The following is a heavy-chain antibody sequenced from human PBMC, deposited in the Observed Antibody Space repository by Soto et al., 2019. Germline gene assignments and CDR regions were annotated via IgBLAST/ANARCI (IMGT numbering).Heavy chain of an antibody. V-gene: IGHV4-59*01. J-gene: IGHJ6*02. CDR2: IYYSGST. CDR1: GGSISSYY. D-gene: IGHD3-3*01. CDR3: ARSEYYYYGMDV. Sequence: QVQLQESGPGLVKPSDTLSLTCTVSGGSISSYYWSWIRQPPGKGLEWIGYIYYSGSTNYNPSLKSRVTISVDTSKNQFSLKLSSVTAADTAVYYCARSEYYYYGMDVWGQGTTVTVSS.